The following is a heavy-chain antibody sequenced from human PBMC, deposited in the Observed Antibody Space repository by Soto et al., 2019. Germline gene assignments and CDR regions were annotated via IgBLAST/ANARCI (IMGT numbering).Heavy chain of an antibody. Sequence: QVQLQESGPGLVKPSGTLSLTCAVSGASFTSNDWWTWVRQPPGRELEWIGEIYRTGSTNYNPSPTSRVTISLDKSENQFSLKVTSLTAADTAVYYCASRDPGTSVDYWGQGTLVTVSS. D-gene: IGHD1-7*01. CDR2: IYRTGST. CDR3: ASRDPGTSVDY. V-gene: IGHV4-4*02. CDR1: GASFTSNDW. J-gene: IGHJ4*02.